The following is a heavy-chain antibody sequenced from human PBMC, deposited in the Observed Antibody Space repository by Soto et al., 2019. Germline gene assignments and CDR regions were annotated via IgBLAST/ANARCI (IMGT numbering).Heavy chain of an antibody. J-gene: IGHJ4*02. Sequence: SGPTLVNPTQTLTLTCTFSGFSLSTSGVGVGWIRQPPGKALEWLALIYWNDDKRYSPSLKSRLTITKDTSKNQVVLTMTNMDPVDTATYYCAHIEAAAGRRLFDYWGQGTLVTVAS. CDR3: AHIEAAAGRRLFDY. V-gene: IGHV2-5*01. CDR1: GFSLSTSGVG. CDR2: IYWNDDK. D-gene: IGHD6-13*01.